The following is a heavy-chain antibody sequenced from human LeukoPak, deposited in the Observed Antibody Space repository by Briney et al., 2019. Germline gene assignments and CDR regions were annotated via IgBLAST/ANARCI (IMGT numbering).Heavy chain of an antibody. CDR1: GFTFSSYW. V-gene: IGHV3-7*01. Sequence: GGSLRLSCAASGFTFSSYWMSWVRQAPGKGLEWVANIKQDGSVEYYVDSVKGRFTISRGNAKNSLYLQMNSLRAEDTAMYYCARGGCSGGSCYSRDYFDYWGQGTPVTASS. CDR3: ARGGCSGGSCYSRDYFDY. D-gene: IGHD2-15*01. J-gene: IGHJ4*02. CDR2: IKQDGSVE.